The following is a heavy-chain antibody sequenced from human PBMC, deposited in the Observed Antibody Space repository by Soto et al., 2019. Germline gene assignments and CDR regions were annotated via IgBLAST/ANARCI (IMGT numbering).Heavy chain of an antibody. CDR1: GFTFSSYA. CDR3: ARELGATGAFDI. Sequence: QVQLVESGGGVVQPGRSLRLSCAASGFTFSSYAMHWVRQAPGKGLEWVAVISYDGSNKYYADSVKGRFTISRDNSKNTLYLQMNSLRAEDTAVYYCARELGATGAFDIWGQGTMVTVSP. V-gene: IGHV3-30-3*01. D-gene: IGHD1-26*01. J-gene: IGHJ3*02. CDR2: ISYDGSNK.